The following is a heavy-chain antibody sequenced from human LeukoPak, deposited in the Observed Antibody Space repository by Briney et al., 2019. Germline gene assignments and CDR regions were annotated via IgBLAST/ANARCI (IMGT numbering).Heavy chain of an antibody. CDR2: ISGSGDFT. V-gene: IGHV3-23*01. J-gene: IGHJ4*02. D-gene: IGHD3-10*01. CDR1: GFTFSNYG. Sequence: GGSLRLSCAASGFTFSNYGMSWVRQAPGKGLEWVSDISGSGDFTYYADSVKGRFTISRDKSKNTLYLQMNSLRAEDTAVYYCARVRGGNFDYWGQGTLVTVSS. CDR3: ARVRGGNFDY.